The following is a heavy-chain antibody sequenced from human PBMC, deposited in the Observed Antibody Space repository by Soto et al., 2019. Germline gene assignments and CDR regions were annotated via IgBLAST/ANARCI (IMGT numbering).Heavy chain of an antibody. D-gene: IGHD6-6*01. CDR1: GFSFSNYA. CDR3: ARRSIYYGIEL. J-gene: IGHJ6*02. Sequence: GGSLRLSCAASGFSFSNYAMSWVRQAPGKGLEWVSGITAGGDYTYYADSVKGRLTTSRDNSRNTVFLQINSLSPDDTAVYYCARRSIYYGIELWGQGTKVTVSS. CDR2: ITAGGDYT. V-gene: IGHV3-23*01.